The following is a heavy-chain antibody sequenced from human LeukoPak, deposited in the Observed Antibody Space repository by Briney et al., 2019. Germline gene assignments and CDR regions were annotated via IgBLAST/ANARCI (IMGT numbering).Heavy chain of an antibody. D-gene: IGHD2-15*01. J-gene: IGHJ6*03. CDR2: ISYGGGTK. CDR1: GFSFSDYY. CDR3: VTGGQCSGGSCYADYFYYYMDV. V-gene: IGHV3-11*04. Sequence: GGSLRLSCAASGFSFSDYYINWIRQAPGKGLEWVSYISYGGGTKHYADSVKGRFTVSRDNTKNSVILQMNSLRAEDTAVCFSVTGGQCSGGSCYADYFYYYMDVWGKGTTVTVSS.